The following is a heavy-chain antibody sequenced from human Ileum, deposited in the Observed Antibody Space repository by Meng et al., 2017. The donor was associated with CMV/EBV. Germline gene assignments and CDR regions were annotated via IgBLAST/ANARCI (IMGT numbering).Heavy chain of an antibody. CDR1: GFTFSSYC. Sequence: GESLKISCAASGFTFSSYCMSWVRQAPGKGLEWVANIKPDGSEKYYVDSVKGRFTISRDNAKNSLYLQMNSLRAEDTAVYYCARDKVDFWSGYPYYYYGMDVWGQGTTVTVSS. J-gene: IGHJ6*02. CDR3: ARDKVDFWSGYPYYYYGMDV. CDR2: IKPDGSEK. D-gene: IGHD3-3*01. V-gene: IGHV3-7*01.